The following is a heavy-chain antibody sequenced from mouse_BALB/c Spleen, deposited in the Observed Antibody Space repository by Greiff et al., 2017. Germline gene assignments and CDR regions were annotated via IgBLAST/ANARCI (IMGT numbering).Heavy chain of an antibody. Sequence: QVQLQQSGPGLVAPSQSLSITCTVSGFSLTGYGVNWVRQPPGKGLEWLGMIWGDGSTDYNSALKSRLSISKDNSKSQVFLKMNSLQTDDTARYYCARVPPDITHFDYWGQGTTLTVSS. CDR2: IWGDGST. CDR1: GFSLTGYG. V-gene: IGHV2-6-7*01. J-gene: IGHJ2*01. CDR3: ARVPPDITHFDY. D-gene: IGHD1-1*01.